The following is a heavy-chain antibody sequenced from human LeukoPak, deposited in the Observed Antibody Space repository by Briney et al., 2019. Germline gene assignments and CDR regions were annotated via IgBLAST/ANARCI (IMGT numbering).Heavy chain of an antibody. J-gene: IGHJ4*02. Sequence: QPGGSLRLSCAASGFTFSSYAMHWVRQAPGKGLEWVAVISYDGSNKYYADSVKGRFTISRDNSKNTPYLQMNSLRAEDTAVYYCARTERRMVPHFDYWGQGTLVTVSS. V-gene: IGHV3-30-3*01. CDR3: ARTERRMVPHFDY. D-gene: IGHD3-10*01. CDR1: GFTFSSYA. CDR2: ISYDGSNK.